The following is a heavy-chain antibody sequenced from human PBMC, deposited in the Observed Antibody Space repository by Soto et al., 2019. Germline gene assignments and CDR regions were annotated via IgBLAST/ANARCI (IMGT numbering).Heavy chain of an antibody. V-gene: IGHV4-39*01. CDR2: ISYSVST. J-gene: IGHJ6*02. CDR1: GDSISSSSYY. Sequence: SETLSLTCTVSGDSISSSSYYWGWIRQPPGKGLEWIGIISYSVSTYYNPSLKSRVTISVDTSKDQFSLKLSSVTAADTAVYYCARHVFTTVVRGFITTFEYYSGMDVWVQGTTVTVSS. D-gene: IGHD3-10*01. CDR3: ARHVFTTVVRGFITTFEYYSGMDV.